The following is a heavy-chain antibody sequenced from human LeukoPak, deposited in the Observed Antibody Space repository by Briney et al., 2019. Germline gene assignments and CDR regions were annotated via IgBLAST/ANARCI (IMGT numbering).Heavy chain of an antibody. J-gene: IGHJ6*03. CDR3: ARRTVASYYHYYYMDV. D-gene: IGHD6-19*01. V-gene: IGHV3-21*01. CDR2: ISSSSSYI. CDR1: GFTFSSYS. Sequence: GGSLRLSCAASGFTFSSYSMNWVRQAPGKGLEWVSSISSSSSYIYYADSVKGRFTISRDNAKNSLYLQMNSLRAEDTAVYYCARRTVASYYHYYYMDVWGKGTTVTVSS.